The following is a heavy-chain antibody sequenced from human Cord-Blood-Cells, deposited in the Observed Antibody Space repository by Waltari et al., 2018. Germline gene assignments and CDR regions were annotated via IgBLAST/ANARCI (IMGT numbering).Heavy chain of an antibody. V-gene: IGHV3-23*01. J-gene: IGHJ2*01. CDR2: ISGSGGST. CDR1: RLTFSRSA. Sequence: EVQLLESGGGLVQHGGSLRLSCAASRLTFSRSAMSWVRQAPGKGLEWVSAISGSGGSTYYADSVKGRFTISRDNSKNTLYLQMNSLRAEDTAVYYCATTGPGGNWYFDLWGRGTLVTVSS. D-gene: IGHD1-1*01. CDR3: ATTGPGGNWYFDL.